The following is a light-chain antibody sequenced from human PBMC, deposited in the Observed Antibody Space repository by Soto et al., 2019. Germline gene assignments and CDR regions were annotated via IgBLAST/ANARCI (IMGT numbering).Light chain of an antibody. Sequence: QSVLTQPASVSWSRGQSITSSCTVTSSDVGGYNYVSWYQQHPGKAPKLMIYAVSNRPSGVSNRFSGSKSGNTATLTISGLQAEDEADYYCCSYTVSGTYVFGTGTKVTVL. CDR1: SSDVGGYNY. J-gene: IGLJ1*01. V-gene: IGLV2-14*01. CDR3: CSYTVSGTYV. CDR2: AVS.